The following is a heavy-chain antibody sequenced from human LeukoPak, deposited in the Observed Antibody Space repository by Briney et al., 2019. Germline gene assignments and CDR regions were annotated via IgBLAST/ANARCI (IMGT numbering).Heavy chain of an antibody. Sequence: SETLSLTCTVSGYSISSGYYWGWIRQPPGKGLEWIGSIYHSGSTYYNPSLKSRVTISVDTSKNQFSLKLSSVTAADTAVYYCARAPGPYYYYMDVWGEGTTVTVSS. J-gene: IGHJ6*03. CDR3: ARAPGPYYYYMDV. V-gene: IGHV4-38-2*02. CDR1: GYSISSGYY. CDR2: IYHSGST.